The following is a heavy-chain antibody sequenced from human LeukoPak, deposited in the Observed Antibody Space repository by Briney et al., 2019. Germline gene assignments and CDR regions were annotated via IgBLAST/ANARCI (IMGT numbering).Heavy chain of an antibody. V-gene: IGHV4-59*01. CDR1: GGSISSYY. D-gene: IGHD4-23*01. CDR2: IYYSGST. J-gene: IGHJ4*02. Sequence: KPSETLSLTCTVSGGSISSYYWSWIRQPPGKGLEWIGYIYYSGSTNYNPSLKSRVTISVDTPKNQFSLKLSSVTAADTAVYYCARDRGVATVVHWGQGTLVTVSS. CDR3: ARDRGVATVVH.